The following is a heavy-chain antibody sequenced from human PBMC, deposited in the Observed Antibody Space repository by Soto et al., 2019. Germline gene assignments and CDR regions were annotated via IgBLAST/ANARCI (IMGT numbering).Heavy chain of an antibody. CDR3: ARGKAAGTVY. Sequence: QVQLQESGPGLVKPSQTLSLTCTVSGGSISSGGYYWSWIRQHPGKGLEWIGYIYYSGSTDYNPSLKNRVTISVDTSKNQCTLKLSSVTAADTAVYYCARGKAAGTVYWGQGTLVTVSS. CDR2: IYYSGST. V-gene: IGHV4-31*03. CDR1: GGSISSGGYY. J-gene: IGHJ4*02. D-gene: IGHD6-13*01.